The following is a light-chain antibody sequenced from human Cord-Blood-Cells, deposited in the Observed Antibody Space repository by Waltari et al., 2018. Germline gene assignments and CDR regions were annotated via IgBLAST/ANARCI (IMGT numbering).Light chain of an antibody. CDR3: SSYTSSSTLV. CDR2: DVS. Sequence: QSALTQPASVSGSPGQSITISCTGTSSDVGGYNYVSWYQQHPGKAPKRMIFDVSIRPAGVSHRFSVAKSGNPATLSLSWLQAGGEADYYCSSYTSSSTLVFGGGTKLTVL. V-gene: IGLV2-14*01. J-gene: IGLJ2*01. CDR1: SSDVGGYNY.